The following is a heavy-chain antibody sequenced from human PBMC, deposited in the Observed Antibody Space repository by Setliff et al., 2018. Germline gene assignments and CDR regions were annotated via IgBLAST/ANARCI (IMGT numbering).Heavy chain of an antibody. D-gene: IGHD3-22*01. CDR1: GFTFTSSA. CDR2: IVVGSGNT. CDR3: AADPYYYDSSGYYPSFDY. V-gene: IGHV1-58*02. Sequence: SVKVSCKASGFTFTSSAMQWVRQARGQRLEWIGWIVVGSGNTNYAQKFQERATITRDMSTSTAYMELSSLRSEDTAVYYCAADPYYYDSSGYYPSFDYWGQGTLVTVSS. J-gene: IGHJ4*02.